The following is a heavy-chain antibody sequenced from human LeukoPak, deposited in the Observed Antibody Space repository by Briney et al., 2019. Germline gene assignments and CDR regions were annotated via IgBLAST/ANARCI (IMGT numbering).Heavy chain of an antibody. Sequence: SETLSLTCAVYGGSFSGYYWSWIRQPPGKGLEWIGEINHSGSTNYNPSLKSRVTISVDASKNQFSLKLSSVTAADTAVYYCARVGPYCSGGSCYNTALDYWGQGTLVTVSS. CDR1: GGSFSGYY. D-gene: IGHD2-15*01. CDR2: INHSGST. V-gene: IGHV4-34*01. CDR3: ARVGPYCSGGSCYNTALDY. J-gene: IGHJ4*02.